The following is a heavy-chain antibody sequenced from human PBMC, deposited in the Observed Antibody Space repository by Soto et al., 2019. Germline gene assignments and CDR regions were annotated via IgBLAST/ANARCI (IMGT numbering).Heavy chain of an antibody. Sequence: GGSLRLSCAASGFTFSSYSMNWVRQAPGKGLEWVSYISSSSSTIYYADSVKGRFTISRDNAKNSLYLQMNSLRGEDTAVYYCARDHPNYDILTGYPPYWGQGTLVTVSS. J-gene: IGHJ4*02. CDR3: ARDHPNYDILTGYPPY. D-gene: IGHD3-9*01. CDR1: GFTFSSYS. V-gene: IGHV3-48*01. CDR2: ISSSSSTI.